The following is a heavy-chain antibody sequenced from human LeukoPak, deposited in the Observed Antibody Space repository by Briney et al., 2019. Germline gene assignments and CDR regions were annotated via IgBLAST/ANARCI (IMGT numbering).Heavy chain of an antibody. CDR1: GYTFTSYA. CDR3: ARALRGGAFDI. J-gene: IGHJ3*02. V-gene: IGHV7-4-1*02. D-gene: IGHD3-10*01. CDR2: INTNTENP. Sequence: ASVKVSCKASGYTFTSYAMNRVRQAPGQGLEWMGWINTNTENPTYAQGFTGRFVFSLDTSVSTAYLQISSLKAEDTAVYFCARALRGGAFDIWGQGTMVTVSS.